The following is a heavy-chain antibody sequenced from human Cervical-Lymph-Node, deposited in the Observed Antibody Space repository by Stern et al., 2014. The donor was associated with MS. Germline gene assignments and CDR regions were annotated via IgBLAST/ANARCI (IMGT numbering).Heavy chain of an antibody. CDR3: ARESGSYYDYFDS. D-gene: IGHD1-26*01. CDR2: LSPGGGRT. V-gene: IGHV1-46*01. Sequence: QVQLVQSGSEVKKPGASVKISCKASGYTFTSNQINWVRQAPGQGLEWMGILSPGGGRTTYAQKFQGRVSMTRDTSTKTVYMELSSLTSEDTAVYYCARESGSYYDYFDSWGQGTLITVSS. J-gene: IGHJ4*02. CDR1: GYTFTSNQ.